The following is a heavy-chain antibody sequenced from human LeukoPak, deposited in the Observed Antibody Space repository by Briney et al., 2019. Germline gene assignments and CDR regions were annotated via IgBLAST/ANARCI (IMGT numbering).Heavy chain of an antibody. Sequence: PSETLSLTCTVSGGSVSSGTYYWSWIRQPPGEGLEWIGYIYYSGSTNYNPSLKSRVTISVDTSKNQFSLKLSSVTAADTAVYYCARHNWNYVPDYWGQGTLVTVSS. V-gene: IGHV4-61*01. D-gene: IGHD1-7*01. J-gene: IGHJ4*02. CDR2: IYYSGST. CDR1: GGSVSSGTYY. CDR3: ARHNWNYVPDY.